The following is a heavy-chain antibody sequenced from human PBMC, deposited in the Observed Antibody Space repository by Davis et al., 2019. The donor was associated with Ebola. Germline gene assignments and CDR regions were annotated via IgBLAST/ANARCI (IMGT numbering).Heavy chain of an antibody. D-gene: IGHD6-19*01. V-gene: IGHV3-74*01. J-gene: IGHJ4*02. CDR1: GFTFSNYY. CDR2: IKTDGSTT. CDR3: ATTQWLREFDN. Sequence: HTGGSLRLSCAASGFTFSNYYLHWVRQAPGKGLEWVARIKTDGSTTRYADSVKGRFSISRDNTQNTLYLQMNSLRGEDTAVYYCATTQWLREFDNWGQGTLVTVSS.